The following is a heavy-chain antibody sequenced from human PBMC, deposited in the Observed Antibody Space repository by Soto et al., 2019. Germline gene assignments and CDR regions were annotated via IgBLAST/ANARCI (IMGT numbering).Heavy chain of an antibody. J-gene: IGHJ4*02. V-gene: IGHV4-31*03. Sequence: SETLSLTCTVSGDSITSGGYYWSWIRQHPGKGLEWIGYIYYSGTTFYNPSLESRVTMSVDTSKNQFSLKMRSVTAADTAVYYCAYFDFWSGFGSDYWGQGTLVTVSS. CDR1: GDSITSGGYY. CDR3: AYFDFWSGFGSDY. CDR2: IYYSGTT. D-gene: IGHD3-3*01.